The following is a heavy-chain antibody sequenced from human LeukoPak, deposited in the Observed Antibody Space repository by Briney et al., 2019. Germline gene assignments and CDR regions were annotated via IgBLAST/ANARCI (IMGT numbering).Heavy chain of an antibody. Sequence: GGSLRLSCAASGFTFSSYGMHWVRQAPGKGLEWVAVISYDGSNKYYADSVKGRFTISRDNSKNTLYLQMNRLRAEDTAVYYCAKDQIDWEWAPLIGSFDYWGQGTLVTVSS. CDR2: ISYDGSNK. D-gene: IGHD1-26*01. V-gene: IGHV3-30*18. CDR3: AKDQIDWEWAPLIGSFDY. CDR1: GFTFSSYG. J-gene: IGHJ4*02.